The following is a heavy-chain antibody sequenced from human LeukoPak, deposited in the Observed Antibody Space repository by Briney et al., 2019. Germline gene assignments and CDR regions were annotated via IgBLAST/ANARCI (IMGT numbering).Heavy chain of an antibody. J-gene: IGHJ6*02. V-gene: IGHV3-23*01. D-gene: IGHD6-19*01. Sequence: GGSLRLSCAGSGFTFSRYGLSWVRQAPGKGLEWVSLIIGSGVTTCYAESVKGRFTVSRDNSRNTVYLQMNSLTAEDTAVYYCARDVEGTGWPYYGLDVWGQGTTVTVSS. CDR3: ARDVEGTGWPYYGLDV. CDR2: IIGSGVTT. CDR1: GFTFSRYG.